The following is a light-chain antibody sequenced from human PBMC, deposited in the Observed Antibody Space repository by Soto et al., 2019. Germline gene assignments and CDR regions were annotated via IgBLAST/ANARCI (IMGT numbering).Light chain of an antibody. V-gene: IGLV7-43*01. CDR3: LLCYGGAQVL. J-gene: IGLJ2*01. CDR2: STS. CDR1: AGAVTSAYY. Sequence: QAVVTQEPSLTVSPGGTVTLTCASSAGAVTSAYYTNWLQQKPGQAPRALIYSTSEKHSWTPARFSGSLLGGKAALTLSAAQPEDEADDYCLLCYGGAQVLFCGGTKLTVL.